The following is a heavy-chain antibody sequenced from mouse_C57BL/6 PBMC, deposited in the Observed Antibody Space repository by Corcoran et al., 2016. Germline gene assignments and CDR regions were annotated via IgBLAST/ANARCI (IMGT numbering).Heavy chain of an antibody. Sequence: EVQLQQSGPVLVKPGASVKMSCKASGYTFTDYYMNWVKQSHGKSLEWIGVINPYNGGTSYNQKFKGKVTLTVDKSSSTAYMELNSLTSEDSAVYYCARSGSWFAYWGQGTLVTVSA. CDR2: INPYNGGT. CDR3: ARSGSWFAY. CDR1: GYTFTDYY. D-gene: IGHD4-1*01. V-gene: IGHV1-19*01. J-gene: IGHJ3*01.